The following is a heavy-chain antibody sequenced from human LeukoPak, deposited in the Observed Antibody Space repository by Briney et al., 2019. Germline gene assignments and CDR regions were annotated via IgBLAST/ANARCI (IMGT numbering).Heavy chain of an antibody. V-gene: IGHV3-30*02. CDR2: IRYDGSNK. CDR1: GFTVSSYG. D-gene: IGHD1-14*01. CDR3: AKATGYLL. J-gene: IGHJ4*02. Sequence: KAGGSLRLSCAASGFTVSSYGMHWVRQAPGKGLEWVAFIRYDGSNKYYADSVKGRFTISRDNSENTLYLQMNSLRAEDTAVYYCAKATGYLLWGQGTLVTVSS.